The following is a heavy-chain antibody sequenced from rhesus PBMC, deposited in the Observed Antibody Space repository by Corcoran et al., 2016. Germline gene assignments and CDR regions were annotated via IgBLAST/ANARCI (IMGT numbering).Heavy chain of an antibody. J-gene: IGHJ6*01. CDR2: IDPTDSNT. D-gene: IGHD3-3*01. Sequence: ELQLVQAGAEVKRPGESLTISCKTSGYSFTSFWIRWVRQMPAGGLEWVGAIDPTDSNTRYSPSFQGQVTISSDKSISTAYLPWSSLKASDSATYNCAKGQLGGGLDSWGQGVVVIVSS. V-gene: IGHV5-2*01. CDR3: AKGQLGGGLDS. CDR1: GYSFTSFW.